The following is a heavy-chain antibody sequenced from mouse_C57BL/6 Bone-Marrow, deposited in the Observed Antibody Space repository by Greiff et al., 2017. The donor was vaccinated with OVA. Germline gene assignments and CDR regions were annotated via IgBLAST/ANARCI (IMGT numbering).Heavy chain of an antibody. Sequence: QVTLKESGPGILQSSQTLSLTCSFSGFSLSTSGMGVSWIRQPSGKGLEWLAHIYWDDDKRYNPSLKSRLTISTDTSRNQVFLKITSVDTADTATYYCARKEYYSNSHFAYWGQGTLVTVSA. CDR3: ARKEYYSNSHFAY. CDR1: GFSLSTSGMG. CDR2: IYWDDDK. V-gene: IGHV8-12*01. D-gene: IGHD2-5*01. J-gene: IGHJ3*01.